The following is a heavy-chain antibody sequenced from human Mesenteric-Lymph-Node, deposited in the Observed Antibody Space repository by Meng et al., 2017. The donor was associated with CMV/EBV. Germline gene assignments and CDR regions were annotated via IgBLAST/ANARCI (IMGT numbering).Heavy chain of an antibody. D-gene: IGHD2-2*01. V-gene: IGHV4-39*01. CDR3: ARLGSIVVVPAAIVGDAFDI. Sequence: CYYWGLIRQPPGKGLEWIGSIYYSGSTYYNPSLKSRVTISVDTSKNQFSLKLSSVTAADTAVYYCARLGSIVVVPAAIVGDAFDIWGQGTMVTVSS. CDR2: IYYSGST. J-gene: IGHJ3*02. CDR1: CYY.